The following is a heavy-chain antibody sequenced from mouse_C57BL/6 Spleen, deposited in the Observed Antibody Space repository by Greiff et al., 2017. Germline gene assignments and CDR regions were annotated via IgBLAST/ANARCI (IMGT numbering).Heavy chain of an antibody. CDR3: ASFPYDGYYPAY. V-gene: IGHV1-19*01. CDR1: GYTFTDYY. J-gene: IGHJ3*01. D-gene: IGHD2-3*01. Sequence: EVKLMESGPVLVKPGASVKMSCKASGYTFTDYYMNWVKQSHGKSLEWIGVINPYNGGTSYNQKFKGKATLTVDKSSSTAYMELNSLTSEDPAVYYCASFPYDGYYPAYWGQGTLVTVSA. CDR2: INPYNGGT.